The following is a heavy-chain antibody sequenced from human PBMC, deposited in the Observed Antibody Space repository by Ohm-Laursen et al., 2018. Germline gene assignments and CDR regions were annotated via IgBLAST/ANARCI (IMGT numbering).Heavy chain of an antibody. D-gene: IGHD1-14*01. J-gene: IGHJ6*02. CDR2: ISSSGSTI. Sequence: SLRLSCAASGFTFSNYDMIWVRQAPGKGLEWVSYISSSGSTIYYADSVKGRFTISRDNVKNSLYLQMNSLRAEDTAVYYCARDTGYSMDVWGQGTTVTVSS. CDR3: ARDTGYSMDV. V-gene: IGHV3-48*01. CDR1: GFTFSNYD.